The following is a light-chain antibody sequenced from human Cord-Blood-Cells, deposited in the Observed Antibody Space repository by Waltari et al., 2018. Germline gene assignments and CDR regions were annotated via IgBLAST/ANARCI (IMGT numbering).Light chain of an antibody. Sequence: QSALTQPRSVSGSPGQSVTIPCTGTSSDVGGYNYVSLYQQHPGKAPKLMIYDVSKGPSGVPDRFSGAKSGNTASLTISGLQAEDEADYYCCSYAGSYTYVVFGGGTKLTVL. CDR1: SSDVGGYNY. V-gene: IGLV2-11*01. CDR2: DVS. CDR3: CSYAGSYTYVV. J-gene: IGLJ2*01.